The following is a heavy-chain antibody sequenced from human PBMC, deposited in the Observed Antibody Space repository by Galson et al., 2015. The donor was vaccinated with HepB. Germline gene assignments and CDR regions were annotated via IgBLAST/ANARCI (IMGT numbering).Heavy chain of an antibody. D-gene: IGHD3-3*01. CDR1: GFTFSRSV. Sequence: SLRLSCAASGFTFSRSVLHWGRHAPGQGLGWVADIWYDGSNRYYADSVKGRFPISRDHSKNTLYLQMNSLRAEDTAVYYCARDGSDFWSGYPLYYFDYWGQGTLVTVSS. CDR2: IWYDGSNR. J-gene: IGHJ4*02. V-gene: IGHV3-33*08. CDR3: ARDGSDFWSGYPLYYFDY.